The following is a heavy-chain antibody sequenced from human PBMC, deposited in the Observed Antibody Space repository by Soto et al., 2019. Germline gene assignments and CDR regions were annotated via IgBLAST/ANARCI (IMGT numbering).Heavy chain of an antibody. CDR1: GFTVSSNY. V-gene: IGHV3-53*01. J-gene: IGHJ4*02. D-gene: IGHD3-10*01. Sequence: EVQLVESGGGLIQPGGSLRLSCAVSGFTVSSNYMSWVRQAPGKGLEWVSVIYSGGSTYYADSVKGRFTISRDNSKSTLYLQMNSLGAEDTAVYYCARHITMDPLLVYWGQGTLVTVSS. CDR2: IYSGGST. CDR3: ARHITMDPLLVY.